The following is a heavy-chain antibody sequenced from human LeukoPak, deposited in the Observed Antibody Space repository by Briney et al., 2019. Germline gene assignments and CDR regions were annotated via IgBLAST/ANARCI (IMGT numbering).Heavy chain of an antibody. CDR1: GFTFSNAW. D-gene: IGHD3-3*01. V-gene: IGHV3-15*01. CDR3: TTEKGYYDFWSGYYTHYYMDV. Sequence: KPGGSLRLSCAASGFTFSNAWMSWVRQAPGKGLEWVGRIKSKTDGGTTDYAAPVKGRFTISRDDSKNTLYLQMNSLKTEDTAVYYCTTEKGYYDFWSGYYTHYYMDVWGKGTTVTVSS. CDR2: IKSKTDGGTT. J-gene: IGHJ6*03.